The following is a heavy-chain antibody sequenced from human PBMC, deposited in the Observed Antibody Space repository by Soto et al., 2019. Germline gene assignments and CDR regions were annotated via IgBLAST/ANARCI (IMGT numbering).Heavy chain of an antibody. CDR3: ARERVYSGSPLGLYFDL. J-gene: IGHJ2*01. D-gene: IGHD1-26*01. CDR2: NYSGGST. Sequence: GGSLRLSCAASGLTVSSNYMSWVRQAPGKGLEWVSVNYSGGSTYYEDPVKGRFSISRDNSKNTLYLQMNSLRAEDTAVYYCARERVYSGSPLGLYFDLWGRGTLVTVSS. V-gene: IGHV3-53*01. CDR1: GLTVSSNY.